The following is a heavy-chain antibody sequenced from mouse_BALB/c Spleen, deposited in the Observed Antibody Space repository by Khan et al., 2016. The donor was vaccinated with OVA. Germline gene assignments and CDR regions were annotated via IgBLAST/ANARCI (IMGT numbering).Heavy chain of an antibody. Sequence: QVQLQQPGAELVKPGASVKLSCKASGYTFTNFYMYWVRQRPGQGLEWIGQINPTNGGTNFNEKFKTKATLTVDKSSSTAYMQLSSLTSEDAAVYYFTRSPLFYGNSNQAWFAYWGQGTLVTVSA. CDR1: GYTFTNFY. CDR2: INPTNGGT. D-gene: IGHD2-1*01. V-gene: IGHV1S81*02. CDR3: TRSPLFYGNSNQAWFAY. J-gene: IGHJ3*01.